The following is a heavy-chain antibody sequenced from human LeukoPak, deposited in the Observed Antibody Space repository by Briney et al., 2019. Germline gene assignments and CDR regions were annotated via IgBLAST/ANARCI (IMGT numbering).Heavy chain of an antibody. V-gene: IGHV1-69*05. CDR2: MIPIFGTA. D-gene: IGHD3-9*01. CDR1: GGTFSSYA. Sequence: GAPVKVSCKASGGTFSSYAISWVRQAPGQGLEWMGGMIPIFGTANYAQKFQGRVTITTDESTSTAYMELSSLRSEDTAVYYCARGRGAVLRYFDWAYNWLDPWGRGTLVTVSS. J-gene: IGHJ5*02. CDR3: ARGRGAVLRYFDWAYNWLDP.